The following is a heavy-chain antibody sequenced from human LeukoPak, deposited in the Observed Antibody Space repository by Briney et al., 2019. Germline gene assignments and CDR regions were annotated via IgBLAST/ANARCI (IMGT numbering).Heavy chain of an antibody. Sequence: GGTLRLSCAASGFTFSSYAMSWVRQAPGKGLEWVSAISGSGGSTYYADSVKGRFTISRDNSKNTLYLQMNSLRAEDTAVYYCAKAGTYSGSPDDIWGQGTMVTVSS. CDR2: ISGSGGST. CDR1: GFTFSSYA. J-gene: IGHJ3*02. V-gene: IGHV3-23*01. CDR3: AKAGTYSGSPDDI. D-gene: IGHD1-26*01.